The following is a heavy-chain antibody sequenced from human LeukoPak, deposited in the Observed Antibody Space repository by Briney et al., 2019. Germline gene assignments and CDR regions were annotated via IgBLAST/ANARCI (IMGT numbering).Heavy chain of an antibody. CDR1: GFTFSDYY. CDR3: AGSLRSYYYYGMDV. J-gene: IGHJ6*02. V-gene: IGHV3-11*01. Sequence: PGGSLRLSCAASGFTFSDYYMSWIRQAPGKGLEWVSYISSSGSTIYYADYVKGRFTISRDNAKNSLYLQMNSLRAEDTAVYYCAGSLRSYYYYGMDVWGQGTTVTVSS. D-gene: IGHD5-12*01. CDR2: ISSSGSTI.